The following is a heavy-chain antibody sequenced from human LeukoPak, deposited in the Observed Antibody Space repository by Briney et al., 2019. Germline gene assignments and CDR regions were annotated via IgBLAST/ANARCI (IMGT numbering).Heavy chain of an antibody. CDR3: ARVILYSGYDQGAFDI. Sequence: PSETLSLTCAVYGGSFSGYYWSWIRQPPGKGLEWIGEINHSGSTKYNPSPKSRVTILVDTSKNQFSLKVSSVTAADTAVYYCARVILYSGYDQGAFDIWGQGTMVTVSS. D-gene: IGHD5-12*01. V-gene: IGHV4-34*01. CDR1: GGSFSGYY. CDR2: INHSGST. J-gene: IGHJ3*02.